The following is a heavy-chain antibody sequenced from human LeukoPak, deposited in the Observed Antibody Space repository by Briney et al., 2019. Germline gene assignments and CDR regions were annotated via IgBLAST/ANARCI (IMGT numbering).Heavy chain of an antibody. D-gene: IGHD4-23*01. J-gene: IGHJ4*02. Sequence: SETLSLTCAVSGGSISSGGYSWSWIRQPPGKGLEWIGYIYHSGSTYYNPSLKSRVTISVDRSKNQFSLKLSSVTAADTAVYYCARMPESEMDYGGNPREYYFDYWGQGTLVTVSS. CDR3: ARMPESEMDYGGNPREYYFDY. V-gene: IGHV4-30-2*01. CDR1: GGSISSGGYS. CDR2: IYHSGST.